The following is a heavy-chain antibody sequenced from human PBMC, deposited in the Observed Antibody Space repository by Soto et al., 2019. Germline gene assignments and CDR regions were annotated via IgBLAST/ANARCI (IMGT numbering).Heavy chain of an antibody. V-gene: IGHV3-30*18. CDR3: AKERTYSVASGFDY. CDR2: ISYDGSHA. J-gene: IGHJ4*02. Sequence: QVQLVDSGGGVGQPGRSLRLSCAASGFTFTTYGMHWVRRAPGKGLEWVAVISYDGSHAYYADSVKGRFTISRDNSKNTLYLQITSLRAEDTAVYYCAKERTYSVASGFDYWGRGTLVTVSS. CDR1: GFTFTTYG. D-gene: IGHD1-26*01.